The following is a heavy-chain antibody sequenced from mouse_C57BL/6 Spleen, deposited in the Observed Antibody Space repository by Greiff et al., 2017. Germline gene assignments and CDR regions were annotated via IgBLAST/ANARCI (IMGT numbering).Heavy chain of an antibody. V-gene: IGHV1-22*01. CDR1: GYTFTDYN. CDR3: ARETYGSRPWYFDV. CDR2: INPNNGGT. J-gene: IGHJ1*03. D-gene: IGHD1-1*01. Sequence: EVQLQQSGPELVKPGASVKMSCKASGYTFTDYNMHWVKQSHGKSLEWIGDINPNNGGTSYNQKFKGKATLTVNKSSSTAYMELRSLTSEDSAVXYCARETYGSRPWYFDVWGTGTTVTVSS.